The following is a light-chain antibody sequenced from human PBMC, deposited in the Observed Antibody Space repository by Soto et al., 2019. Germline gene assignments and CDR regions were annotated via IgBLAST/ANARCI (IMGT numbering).Light chain of an antibody. CDR2: AAS. CDR3: QQWGSSPWQ. J-gene: IGKJ1*01. V-gene: IGKV3-20*01. CDR1: QSVSSYY. Sequence: DIGLTQSPGTLSLSPGERATLSCRARQSVSSYYLAWYQQKPGQAPRLLSYAASSRATGIPDRFSGGGSGNVFTRTISRLEPEDFAGSYWQQWGSSPWQFGQGTPGAIK.